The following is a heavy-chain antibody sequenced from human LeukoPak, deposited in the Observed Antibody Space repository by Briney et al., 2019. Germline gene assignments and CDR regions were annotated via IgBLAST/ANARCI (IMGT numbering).Heavy chain of an antibody. CDR3: AKSEGHTEPY. V-gene: IGHV3-30*19. CDR1: GFTFSSYG. Sequence: PGGSLRLSCAASGFTFSSYGMHWVRQAPGKGLEWVAVISYDGSNKYYADSVKGRFTISRDNSKNTLYLQMNSLRAEDTAVYYCAKSEGHTEPYWGQGTLVTVSS. D-gene: IGHD1-14*01. J-gene: IGHJ4*02. CDR2: ISYDGSNK.